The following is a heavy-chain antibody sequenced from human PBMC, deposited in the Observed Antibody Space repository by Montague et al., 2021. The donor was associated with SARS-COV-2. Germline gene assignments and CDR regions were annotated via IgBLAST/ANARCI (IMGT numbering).Heavy chain of an antibody. D-gene: IGHD3-22*01. Sequence: TLSLTCTVSGGSISSGGYYWSWIRPHTGKDLEWIGYIYYSGSTYSNPSLKSRVTLSVATSKNQFSLKPSSVTAADTAVYYCARATRSIVVLNWFDPWGQGTLVTVSS. CDR1: GGSISSGGYY. CDR2: IYYSGST. CDR3: ARATRSIVVLNWFDP. J-gene: IGHJ5*02. V-gene: IGHV4-31*03.